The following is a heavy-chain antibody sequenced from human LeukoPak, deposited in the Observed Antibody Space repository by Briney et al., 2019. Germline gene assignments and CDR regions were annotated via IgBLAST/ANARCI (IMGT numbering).Heavy chain of an antibody. V-gene: IGHV4-59*01. D-gene: IGHD6-25*01. J-gene: IGHJ4*02. CDR3: AREPRSSSDPYYFDF. CDR2: IYYSGST. CDR1: GGSIRTYY. Sequence: SETLSLTCTVSGGSIRTYYWRWVRQPPGKGLEWIGYIYYSGSTNYNPSLKSRVTISVDMSKNQFSLKLSPVTAADTAVYYCAREPRSSSDPYYFDFWGQGTLVTVSS.